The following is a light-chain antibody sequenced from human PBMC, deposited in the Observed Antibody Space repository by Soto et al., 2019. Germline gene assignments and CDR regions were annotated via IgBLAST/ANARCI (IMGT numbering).Light chain of an antibody. CDR3: QQRYTTPVT. J-gene: IGKJ5*01. CDR1: QTIDRY. V-gene: IGKV1-39*01. Sequence: IQMTQSPSTLSASVGEIGTITCRTSQTIDRYLNWYQQDSGKAPKLLIFAASTLHSGVPSRFSGSGSGTDFTLTIGSLKAENFATYYCQQRYTTPVTFGQGTRLEIK. CDR2: AAS.